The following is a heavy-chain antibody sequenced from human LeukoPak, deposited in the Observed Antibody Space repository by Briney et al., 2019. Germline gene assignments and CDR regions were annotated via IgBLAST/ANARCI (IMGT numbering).Heavy chain of an antibody. D-gene: IGHD3-9*01. V-gene: IGHV1-2*02. CDR1: GYTFTGYF. CDR3: ARGRYFDWLAPSQH. CDR2: INPNSGGT. J-gene: IGHJ1*01. Sequence: GASVKVSCKASGYTFTGYFMHWVRQAPGQGLEWMGWINPNSGGTNYAQKFQGRVTMTRDTSISTAYMELSRLRSDDTAVYYCARGRYFDWLAPSQHWGQGTLVTVSS.